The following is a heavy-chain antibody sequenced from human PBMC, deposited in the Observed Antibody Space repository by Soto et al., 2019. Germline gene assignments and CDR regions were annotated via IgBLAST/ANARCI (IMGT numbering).Heavy chain of an antibody. Sequence: QLQLQESGSGLVKPSQTLSLTCTVSGGSITIGGYCWIWIRQPPGQGLEWIGYICHRGNTYYNPSLKTRVTTSLDRSKNQFSLNLSSVTAADTAVYYCARVWFGESSWFDPWGQGTLVTVSS. CDR1: GGSITIGGYC. D-gene: IGHD3-10*01. J-gene: IGHJ5*02. V-gene: IGHV4-30-2*01. CDR3: ARVWFGESSWFDP. CDR2: ICHRGNT.